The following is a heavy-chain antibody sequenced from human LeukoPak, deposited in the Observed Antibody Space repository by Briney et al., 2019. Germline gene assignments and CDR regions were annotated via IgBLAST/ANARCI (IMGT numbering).Heavy chain of an antibody. CDR2: MNGGGGIT. CDR1: GFTFSSYV. D-gene: IGHD3-3*01. CDR3: AKEDFGGEAFEI. J-gene: IGHJ3*02. Sequence: PGGSLRVSCAASGFTFSSYVMYWVRQAPGKGLEWVSGMNGGGGITYYADSVEGRFTISRDNSKNTLYLQMNSLRAEDTAVYYCAKEDFGGEAFEILGQATKVTVSS. V-gene: IGHV3-23*01.